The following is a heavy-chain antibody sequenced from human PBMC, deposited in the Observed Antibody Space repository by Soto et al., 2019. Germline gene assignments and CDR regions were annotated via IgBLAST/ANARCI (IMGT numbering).Heavy chain of an antibody. D-gene: IGHD3-22*01. J-gene: IGHJ3*02. CDR2: IYYSGST. V-gene: IGHV4-31*03. CDR3: ARDVGDSSGYYRHDAFDI. CDR1: GGSISSGGYY. Sequence: SETLSLTCTVSGGSISSGGYYWSWIRQHPGKGLEWIGYIYYSGSTYYNPSLKSRVTISVDTSKNQFSLKLSSVTAADTAVYYCARDVGDSSGYYRHDAFDIWGQGTMVTVSS.